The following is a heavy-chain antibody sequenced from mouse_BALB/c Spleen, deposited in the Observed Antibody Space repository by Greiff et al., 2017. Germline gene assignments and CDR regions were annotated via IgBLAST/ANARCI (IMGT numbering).Heavy chain of an antibody. CDR3: ARGPYYYGSRGYAMDY. CDR1: GFTFSSFG. CDR2: ISSGSSTI. Sequence: EVQVVESGGGLVQPGGSRKLSCAASGFTFSSFGMHWVRQAPEKGLEWVAYISSGSSTIYYADTVKGRFTISRDNPKNTLFLQMTSLRSEDTAMYYCARGPYYYGSRGYAMDYWGQGTSVTVSS. J-gene: IGHJ4*01. V-gene: IGHV5-17*02. D-gene: IGHD1-1*01.